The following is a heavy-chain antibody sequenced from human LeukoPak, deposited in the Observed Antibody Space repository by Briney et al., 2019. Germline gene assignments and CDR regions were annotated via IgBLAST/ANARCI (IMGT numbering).Heavy chain of an antibody. CDR3: ARGPYIAAAGVDY. Sequence: ASVKVSCKASGYTFTGYYMHWVRQAPGQGREWMGRINPNSGGPNYAQKFQGRVTMTRDTSISTAYMELSRLKSDDTAVYYCARGPYIAAAGVDYWGQGTLVTVSS. CDR1: GYTFTGYY. CDR2: INPNSGGP. D-gene: IGHD6-13*01. V-gene: IGHV1-2*06. J-gene: IGHJ4*02.